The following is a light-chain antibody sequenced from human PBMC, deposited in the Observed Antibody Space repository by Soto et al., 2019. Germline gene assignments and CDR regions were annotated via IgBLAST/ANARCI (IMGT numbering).Light chain of an antibody. Sequence: DIVMTQSPDSLAVSLGERATINCKSSQSVFYSSNNRNYLAWYQQKPGQPPKLLLYRASIRESGVPDRFSGSGSGTDFTLTISSLQAEDVAVYFCQQYYGTPYTFAQGTKLEMK. V-gene: IGKV4-1*01. CDR3: QQYYGTPYT. CDR1: QSVFYSSNNRNY. CDR2: RAS. J-gene: IGKJ2*01.